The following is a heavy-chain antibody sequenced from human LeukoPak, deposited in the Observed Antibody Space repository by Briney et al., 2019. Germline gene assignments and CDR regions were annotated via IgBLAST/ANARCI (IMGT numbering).Heavy chain of an antibody. V-gene: IGHV3-30*18. CDR2: ISYDGSNK. D-gene: IGHD4-17*01. CDR3: AKGTTVDAFDI. J-gene: IGHJ3*02. CDR1: GFTFSSYG. Sequence: GGSLRLSCAASGFTFSSYGMHWVRQAPGKGLEWVAVISYDGSNKYYADSVKGRFTISRENSKNTLYLQMNSLRAEDTAVYYCAKGTTVDAFDIWGQGTMVTVSS.